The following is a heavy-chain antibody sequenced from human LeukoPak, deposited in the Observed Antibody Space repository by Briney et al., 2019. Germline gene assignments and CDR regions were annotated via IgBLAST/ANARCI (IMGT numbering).Heavy chain of an antibody. V-gene: IGHV4-39*07. J-gene: IGHJ6*02. CDR3: ARDNDISRGFYYAMDV. CDR1: GGSISSSRHY. Sequence: PSETLSLTCDVSGGSISSSRHYWGWIRQPPGKGLEWIGTIYSSGSAYYNPSLRARVTISVDTSKNQFSLKLSSVTAVDTAVYYCARDNDISRGFYYAMDVWGQGTTVIVSS. CDR2: IYSSGSA. D-gene: IGHD3-9*01.